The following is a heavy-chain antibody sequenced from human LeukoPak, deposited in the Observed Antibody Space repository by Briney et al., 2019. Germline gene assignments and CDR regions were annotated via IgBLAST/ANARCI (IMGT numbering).Heavy chain of an antibody. CDR1: GYTFTSYG. CDR3: ARDAPGQLHTGMPEGY. J-gene: IGHJ4*02. V-gene: IGHV1-18*01. Sequence: EASVKVSCKASGYTFTSYGISWVRQAPGQGLEWMGWISAYNGNTNYAQKLQGRVTMTTDTSTSTAYMELRSLRSDDTAVYYCARDAPGQLHTGMPEGYWGQGTLVTVSS. CDR2: ISAYNGNT. D-gene: IGHD2-2*01.